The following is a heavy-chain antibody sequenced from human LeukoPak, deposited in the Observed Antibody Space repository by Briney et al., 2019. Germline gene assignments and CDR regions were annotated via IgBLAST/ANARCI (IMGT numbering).Heavy chain of an antibody. CDR1: GFSFSIYW. D-gene: IGHD3-3*01. CDR2: IKEDGSEK. J-gene: IGHJ3*02. CDR3: ASLYDFWSGYDAFDI. V-gene: IGHV3-7*03. Sequence: PGGSLRLSCAASGFSFSIYWMSWVRQAPGKGLEWVANIKEDGSEKYYVDSVKGRFTISRDNAKNSLYLQMNSLRAEDTAVYYCASLYDFWSGYDAFDIWGQGTMVTVSS.